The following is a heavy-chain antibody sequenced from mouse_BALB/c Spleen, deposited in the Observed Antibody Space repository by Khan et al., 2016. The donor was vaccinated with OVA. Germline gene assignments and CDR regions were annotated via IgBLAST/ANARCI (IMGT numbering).Heavy chain of an antibody. CDR1: GYTFTNYT. Sequence: VQLQQSGAELARPGASVKMSCKASGYTFTNYTMHWVKQRPGQGLEWVGYINPSNGYTNYNQNFNDKATFSTDRSSSTAYMQLSSLTSDDSAVYSCVRIPIPPYYVDYWGQGTTLTVSS. CDR3: VRIPIPPYYVDY. CDR2: INPSNGYT. V-gene: IGHV1-4*01. J-gene: IGHJ2*01.